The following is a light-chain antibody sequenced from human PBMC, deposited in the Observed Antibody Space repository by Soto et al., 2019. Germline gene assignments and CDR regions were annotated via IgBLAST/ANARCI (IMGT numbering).Light chain of an antibody. Sequence: QSALTQPASVSGSPGQSIAISCTGTSSDVGGYNYVSWYQQHPDKAPKLMIFEVSYRPSGVSNRFSGSKSGNTASLTISGLQAEDEADYYCSSYTGSSINTVVFGGGTKLTVL. V-gene: IGLV2-14*01. CDR2: EVS. J-gene: IGLJ2*01. CDR3: SSYTGSSINTVV. CDR1: SSDVGGYNY.